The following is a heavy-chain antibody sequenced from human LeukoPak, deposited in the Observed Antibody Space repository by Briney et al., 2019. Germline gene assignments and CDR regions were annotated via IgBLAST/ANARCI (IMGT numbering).Heavy chain of an antibody. CDR1: GGSFSGYY. CDR3: ARDQEYQLLNS. J-gene: IGHJ4*02. V-gene: IGHV4-34*01. Sequence: PSETLSLTCAVYGGSFSGYYWSWIRQPPGKGLEWIGEINHSGSTNYNPPLKSRVTISVDKSKNQFSLRLTSVSAADTAVYFCARDQEYQLLNSWGQGTLVSVSS. CDR2: INHSGST. D-gene: IGHD2-2*01.